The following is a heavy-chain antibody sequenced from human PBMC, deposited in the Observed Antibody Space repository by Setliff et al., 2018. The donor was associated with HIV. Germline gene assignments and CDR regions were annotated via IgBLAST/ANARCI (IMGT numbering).Heavy chain of an antibody. CDR2: INCYSGDS. V-gene: IGHV1-18*01. J-gene: IGHJ3*01. D-gene: IGHD6-13*01. CDR1: GYSFFSYS. CDR3: ARGSGYTRSWVPGGS. Sequence: ASVKVSCKASGYSFFSYSITWVRQAPGQGLEWVGWINCYSGDSKFPEKLQGRITMTADTSTSTAYMELRNLTSDDTAMYYCARGSGYTRSWVPGGSWGQGTMVTVSS.